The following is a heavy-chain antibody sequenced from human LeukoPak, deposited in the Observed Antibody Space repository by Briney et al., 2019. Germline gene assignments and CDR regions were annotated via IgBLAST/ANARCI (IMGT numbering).Heavy chain of an antibody. D-gene: IGHD2-21*02. CDR3: ARASYCGGGCYYYFNY. CDR1: GYTFTDNY. J-gene: IGHJ4*02. CDR2: LNPNTGAT. Sequence: GASVNVSCKASGYTFTDNYLHWVRQAPGQGLEWMGWLNPNTGATIYAQNFQGRVTMTRDTSISTAYMEMSSLRSDDTAVYYCARASYCGGGCYYYFNYWGQGTLLTVSS. V-gene: IGHV1-2*02.